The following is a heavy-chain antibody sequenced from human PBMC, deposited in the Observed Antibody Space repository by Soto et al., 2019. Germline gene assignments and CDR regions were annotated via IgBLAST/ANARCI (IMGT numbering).Heavy chain of an antibody. Sequence: PGGSLGLSCAASGFTFSNAWMNWVRQAPGKGLEWVGRIKSKTDGGTTDYAAPVKGRFTISRDDSKNTLYLQMNSLKTEDTAVYYCTTDLFSDIVVVPAARVFDYWGQGTLVTVSS. J-gene: IGHJ4*02. CDR1: GFTFSNAW. CDR3: TTDLFSDIVVVPAARVFDY. V-gene: IGHV3-15*07. CDR2: IKSKTDGGTT. D-gene: IGHD2-2*01.